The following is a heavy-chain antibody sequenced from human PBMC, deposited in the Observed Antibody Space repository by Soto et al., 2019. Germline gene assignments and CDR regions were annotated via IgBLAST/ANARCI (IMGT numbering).Heavy chain of an antibody. D-gene: IGHD6-13*01. Sequence: PGGSLRLSCAASGFTFSSYGMHWVRQAPGKGLEWVAVIWYDGSNKYYADSVKGRFTISRDNSKNTLYLQMNSLRAEDTAVYYCASRQNQLVDAMGNYYYYGMDVWGQGTTVTVSS. V-gene: IGHV3-33*01. CDR1: GFTFSSYG. CDR2: IWYDGSNK. CDR3: ASRQNQLVDAMGNYYYYGMDV. J-gene: IGHJ6*02.